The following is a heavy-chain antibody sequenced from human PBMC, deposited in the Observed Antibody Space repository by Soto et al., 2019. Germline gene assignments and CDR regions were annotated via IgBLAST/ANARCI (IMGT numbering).Heavy chain of an antibody. J-gene: IGHJ4*02. D-gene: IGHD5-18*01. CDR2: IYSGGST. Sequence: GGSLILSCAASGFTVSSNYMSWVRQAPGKGLEWVSVIYSGGSTYYADSVKGRFTISRDNSKNTLYLQMNSLRAEDTAVYYCASYAPTWIQPPYQYYFDYWGQGTLVTVSS. V-gene: IGHV3-66*01. CDR3: ASYAPTWIQPPYQYYFDY. CDR1: GFTVSSNY.